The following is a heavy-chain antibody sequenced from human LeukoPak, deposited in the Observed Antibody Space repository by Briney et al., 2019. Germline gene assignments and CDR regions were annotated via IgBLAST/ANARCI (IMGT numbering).Heavy chain of an antibody. CDR2: ILFIGGSA. CDR3: GKTTTGYSSGRNPAWPVDY. D-gene: IGHD6-19*01. J-gene: IGHJ4*02. CDR1: GFTFSSYA. V-gene: IGHV3-23*01. Sequence: GGSLRLSCTASGFTFSSYAMYWVRQAPGKGLEWVSGILFIGGSAHYSDCVKGRFTISRDNSQNTVYLQMNSLRAEDTAVYYCGKTTTGYSSGRNPAWPVDYWGQGTLVTVSS.